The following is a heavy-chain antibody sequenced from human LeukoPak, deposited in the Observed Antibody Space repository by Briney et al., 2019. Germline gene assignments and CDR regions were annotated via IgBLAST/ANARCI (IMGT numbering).Heavy chain of an antibody. J-gene: IGHJ4*02. D-gene: IGHD3-10*01. CDR3: ARGNLNGSGSYYFDY. CDR2: INPNSGGT. CDR1: GYTFTGYY. V-gene: IGHV1-2*04. Sequence: GASVKASCKASGYTFTGYYMHWVRQAPGQGLEWMGWINPNSGGTNYAQKFQGWVTMTRDTSISTAYMELSRLRSDDTAVYYCARGNLNGSGSYYFDYWGQGTLVTVSS.